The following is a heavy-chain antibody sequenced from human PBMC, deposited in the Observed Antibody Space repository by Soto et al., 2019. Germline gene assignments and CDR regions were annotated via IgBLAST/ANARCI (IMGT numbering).Heavy chain of an antibody. CDR1: GGSISSYY. Sequence: SETLSLTCTVSGGSISSYYWSWIRQPPGKGLEWIGYIYYSGSTNYNPSLKSRVTISVDTSKNQFSLKLSSVTAADTAVYYCARGPPVAYYYGSGSYFKQGYFDYWGQGTLVTVSS. V-gene: IGHV4-59*01. CDR2: IYYSGST. D-gene: IGHD3-10*01. J-gene: IGHJ4*02. CDR3: ARGPPVAYYYGSGSYFKQGYFDY.